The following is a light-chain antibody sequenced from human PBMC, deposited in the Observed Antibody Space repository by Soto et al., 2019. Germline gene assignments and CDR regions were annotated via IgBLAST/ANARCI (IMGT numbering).Light chain of an antibody. CDR2: GAS. V-gene: IGKV3-20*01. J-gene: IGKJ2*01. CDR3: QHYRSSRGYT. Sequence: DIVLTQSPGTLSLSPGERATLSCRASQSVSSSYLAWYQQKPGQAPRLLIYGASSRATGIPDRFSGSGSGTDFTLTISRLEPEDFAVYYCQHYRSSRGYTFGQGTKLEIK. CDR1: QSVSSSY.